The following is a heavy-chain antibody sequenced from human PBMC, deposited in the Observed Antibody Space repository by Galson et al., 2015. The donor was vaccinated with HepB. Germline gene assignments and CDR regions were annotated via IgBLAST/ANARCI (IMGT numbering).Heavy chain of an antibody. J-gene: IGHJ5*02. CDR1: GYTLTELS. CDR2: FDPEDGET. CDR3: ATGYPGIAVAVTKVFENWFDP. Sequence: SVKVSCKVSGYTLTELSMHWVRQAPGKGLEWMGGFDPEDGETIYAQKFQGKVTMTEDTSTDTAYMELSSLRSEDTAVYYCATGYPGIAVAVTKVFENWFDPWGQGTLVTVSS. D-gene: IGHD6-19*01. V-gene: IGHV1-24*01.